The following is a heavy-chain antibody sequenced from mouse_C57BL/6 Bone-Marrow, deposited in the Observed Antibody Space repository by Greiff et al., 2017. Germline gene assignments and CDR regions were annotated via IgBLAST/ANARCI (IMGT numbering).Heavy chain of an antibody. CDR3: ARDDYEGYWYFDV. CDR1: GFTFSDYG. Sequence: EVQVVESGGGLVQPGGSLKLSCAASGFTFSDYGMAWVRQAPRKGPEWVAFISNLAYSIYYADTVTGRFTISRENAKNTLYLERSSLRSEDTAMYYCARDDYEGYWYFDVWGTGTTVTVSS. CDR2: ISNLAYSI. V-gene: IGHV5-15*01. J-gene: IGHJ1*03. D-gene: IGHD2-4*01.